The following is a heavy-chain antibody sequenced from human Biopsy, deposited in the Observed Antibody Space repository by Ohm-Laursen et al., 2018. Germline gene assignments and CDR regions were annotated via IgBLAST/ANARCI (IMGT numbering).Heavy chain of an antibody. D-gene: IGHD6-19*01. CDR3: ARESALAGDFDS. Sequence: TLSLTCAVSGGSFSGYYWSWIRQPPGKGLEWIGYISGSSSTNYNPSLKSRVTISVDTSKNHFSLKLTSVTAADTAVYYCARESALAGDFDSWGQGTLVTVSS. V-gene: IGHV4-59*01. CDR2: ISGSSST. CDR1: GGSFSGYY. J-gene: IGHJ4*02.